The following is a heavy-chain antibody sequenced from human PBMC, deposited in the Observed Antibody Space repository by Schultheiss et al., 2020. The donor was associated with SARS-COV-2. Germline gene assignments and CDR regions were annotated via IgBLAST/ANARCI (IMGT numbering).Heavy chain of an antibody. CDR1: GFSVTTYG. D-gene: IGHD3-16*01. J-gene: IGHJ3*02. CDR3: ARDGFMDI. Sequence: GGSLRLSCAASGFSVTTYGMSWVRQAPGKGLEWVSVIYSAGTTYYADSVKGRFTTSRDNSKNTLYLQMNSLRAEDTAVYYCARDGFMDIWGQGTMVTVSS. V-gene: IGHV3-53*01. CDR2: IYSAGTT.